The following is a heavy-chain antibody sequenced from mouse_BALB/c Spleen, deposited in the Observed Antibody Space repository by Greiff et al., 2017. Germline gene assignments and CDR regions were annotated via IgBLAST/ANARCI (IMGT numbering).Heavy chain of an antibody. D-gene: IGHD1-1*01. Sequence: DVKLQESGGGLVQPGGSLKLSCAASGFDFSRYWMSWVRQAPGKGLEWIGEINPDSSTINYTPSLKDKFIISRDNAKNTLYLQMSKVRSEDTALYYCARPLITTGRYYAMDYWGQGTSVTVSS. CDR2: INPDSSTI. V-gene: IGHV4-1*02. J-gene: IGHJ4*01. CDR1: GFDFSRYW. CDR3: ARPLITTGRYYAMDY.